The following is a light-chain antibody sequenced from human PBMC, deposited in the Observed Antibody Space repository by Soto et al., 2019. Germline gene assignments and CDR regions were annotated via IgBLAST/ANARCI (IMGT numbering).Light chain of an antibody. CDR3: LQHNSYPLT. V-gene: IGKV1-17*02. J-gene: IGKJ4*01. CDR1: QGIRND. CDR2: AAS. Sequence: DIQMTQSPCSLSASVGDRVTITCRASQGIRNDLHWYQQKPGKAPKRLIDAASSLQSGVPSRFSGSGSGTEFTLTISNLQPEDFATYYCLQHNSYPLTFGGGIKVEIK.